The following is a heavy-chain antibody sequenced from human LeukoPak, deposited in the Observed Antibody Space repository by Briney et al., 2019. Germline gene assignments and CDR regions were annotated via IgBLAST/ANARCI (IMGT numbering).Heavy chain of an antibody. Sequence: GASVTVSFKFSVYTLNELSMHWVRQAPGKGGEGMGGFDSEEGETIYAQKFQGRVTMTADTSPHTAYMELSSLRSEDTAVYYCATDTAGWELRIFDSWGQGTLVTVSS. CDR3: ATDTAGWELRIFDS. J-gene: IGHJ4*02. V-gene: IGHV1-24*01. D-gene: IGHD1-26*01. CDR1: VYTLNELS. CDR2: FDSEEGET.